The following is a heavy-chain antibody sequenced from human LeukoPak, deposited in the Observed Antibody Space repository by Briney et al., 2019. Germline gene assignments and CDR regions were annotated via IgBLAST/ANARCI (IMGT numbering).Heavy chain of an antibody. J-gene: IGHJ4*02. CDR2: INTNSGGT. CDR1: GYTFTSYY. V-gene: IGHV1-2*02. Sequence: ASVKVSCKASGYTFTSYYMHWVRQAPGQGLGWMGWINTNSGGTNYAQKFQGRVTMTRDTSISTAYMELSRLRSDDTAVYYCARAYYDSSGYYGYYFDYWGQGTLVTVSS. CDR3: ARAYYDSSGYYGYYFDY. D-gene: IGHD3-22*01.